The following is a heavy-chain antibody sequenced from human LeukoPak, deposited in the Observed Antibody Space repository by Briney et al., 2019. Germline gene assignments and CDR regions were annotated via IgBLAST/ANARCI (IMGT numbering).Heavy chain of an antibody. J-gene: IGHJ3*02. V-gene: IGHV4-30-4*01. CDR3: ARLGSTFDI. Sequence: PSETLSLTCTVSGDSISSGDYYWNWIRQPPGKGLEWIGYFYYTGSSYYTPSLKSRVAMSVDTSKNHFSLKLSSVTAADTAVYYCARLGSTFDIWGQGTMVTVSS. CDR2: FYYTGSS. D-gene: IGHD2-2*01. CDR1: GDSISSGDYY.